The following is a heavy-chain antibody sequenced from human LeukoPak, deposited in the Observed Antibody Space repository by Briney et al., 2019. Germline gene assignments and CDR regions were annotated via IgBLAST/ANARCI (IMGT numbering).Heavy chain of an antibody. D-gene: IGHD6-13*01. CDR3: ARGRNLQQQLAFDY. J-gene: IGHJ4*02. Sequence: SETLSLTCAVYGGSFSGYYWSWIRQPPGKGLEWIGEINHSGSTNYNPSLKSRVIISLDKSKNQFSLKLSSVTAADTAVYYCARGRNLQQQLAFDYWGQGTLVTVSS. V-gene: IGHV4-34*01. CDR1: GGSFSGYY. CDR2: INHSGST.